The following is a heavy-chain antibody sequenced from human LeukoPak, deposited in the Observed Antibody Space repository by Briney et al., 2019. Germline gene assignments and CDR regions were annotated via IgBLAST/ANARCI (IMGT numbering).Heavy chain of an antibody. V-gene: IGHV3-74*01. CDR3: ARDAVDTANAV. D-gene: IGHD5-18*01. Sequence: GGSLRLSCAASGFTFTAYWMHWVRQAPGKGLVWVSHINSDGSITSYADSVKGRFTISRDNAKNTLYLQMNSLRAEDTAVYYCARDAVDTANAVWGQGTTVTVSS. J-gene: IGHJ6*02. CDR1: GFTFTAYW. CDR2: INSDGSIT.